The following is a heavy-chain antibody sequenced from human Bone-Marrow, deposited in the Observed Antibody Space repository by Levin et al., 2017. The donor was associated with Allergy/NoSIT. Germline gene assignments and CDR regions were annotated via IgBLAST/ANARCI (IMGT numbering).Heavy chain of an antibody. CDR2: ISGSRSYI. V-gene: IGHV3-21*01. J-gene: IGHJ3*02. Sequence: GESLKISCAASGFTFSSYTMNWVRQAPGMGLEWVSSISGSRSYIYYAELVKGRLTISRDNAKNSLYLQMNNLRAEDTAVYYCARPNYGGNSYAFDIWGQGTMVTVSA. CDR1: GFTFSSYT. CDR3: ARPNYGGNSYAFDI. D-gene: IGHD4-23*01.